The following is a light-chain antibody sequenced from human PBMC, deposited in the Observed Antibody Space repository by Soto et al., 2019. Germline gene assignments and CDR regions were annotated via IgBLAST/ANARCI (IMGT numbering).Light chain of an antibody. V-gene: IGKV1-8*01. J-gene: IGKJ1*01. Sequence: AIRMTQSPSSISAFTGDRVTITCRESQPISTYLAWYQQKPGTAPTLLIYAASTLQSGVPSRFSGSGSGTDFTLTISCLQSEDFATYFCQQYYTYPLAFGQGTKVEIK. CDR3: QQYYTYPLA. CDR2: AAS. CDR1: QPISTY.